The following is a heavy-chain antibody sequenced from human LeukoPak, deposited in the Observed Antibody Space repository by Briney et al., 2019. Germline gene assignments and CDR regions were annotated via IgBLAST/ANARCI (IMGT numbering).Heavy chain of an antibody. CDR1: GYSISSGYY. CDR2: IYYSGST. Sequence: SETLSLTCTVSGYSISSGYYWGWIRQPPGKGLEWIGYIYYSGSTTYNPSLKSRVTISVDTSKNQFSLNLNSVTAADTAVYYCARDQGYWYLDLWGRGTLVTVSS. V-gene: IGHV4-61*01. J-gene: IGHJ2*01. CDR3: ARDQGYWYLDL.